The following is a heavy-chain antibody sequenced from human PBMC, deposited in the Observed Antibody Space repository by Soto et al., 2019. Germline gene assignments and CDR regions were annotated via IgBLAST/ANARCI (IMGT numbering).Heavy chain of an antibody. CDR3: ARREVGYTNGPFDY. V-gene: IGHV3-23*01. D-gene: IGHD5-18*01. J-gene: IGHJ4*02. CDR1: EFTFSNYA. Sequence: EVQLLESGGGFVQPGGSLRLSCAASEFTFSNYAMGWVRQAPGKWLEWVSSINSGGCNTDYADSVKGRFTISRDNSKHTLYLQMNSLRAEDTAIYYCARREVGYTNGPFDYWGQGTLVTVSS. CDR2: INSGGCNT.